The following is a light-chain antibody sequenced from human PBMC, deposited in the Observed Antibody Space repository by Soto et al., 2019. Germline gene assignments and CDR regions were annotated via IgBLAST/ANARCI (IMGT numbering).Light chain of an antibody. Sequence: EIALTQSPGTLSLSPGERATLSCRASQSVSSSYLAWYQQKPGQAPRLLIYGASSRATGIPHRFSGSGSGTDFTLTISRLEPEDFAVYYCQQYGSSPLTFGGGTKVEIK. CDR2: GAS. J-gene: IGKJ4*01. CDR3: QQYGSSPLT. CDR1: QSVSSSY. V-gene: IGKV3-20*01.